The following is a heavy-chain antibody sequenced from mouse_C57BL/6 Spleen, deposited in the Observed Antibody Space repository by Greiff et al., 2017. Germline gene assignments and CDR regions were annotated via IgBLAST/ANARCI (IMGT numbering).Heavy chain of an antibody. Sequence: VKLMESGAELVKPGASVKISCKASGYAFSSYWMNWVKQRPGKGLEWIGQIYPGDGDTNYNGKFKGKATLTADKSSSTAYMQLSSLTSEDSAVYFCARKGGLRSAMDYWGQGTSVTVSS. CDR2: IYPGDGDT. CDR1: GYAFSSYW. D-gene: IGHD1-1*01. J-gene: IGHJ4*01. V-gene: IGHV1-80*01. CDR3: ARKGGLRSAMDY.